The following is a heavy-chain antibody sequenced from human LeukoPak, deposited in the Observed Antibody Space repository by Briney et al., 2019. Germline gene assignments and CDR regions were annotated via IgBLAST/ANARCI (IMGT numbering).Heavy chain of an antibody. CDR2: INADGRYT. Sequence: GGSLRLSCAASGFTFSSYWMHWVRQAPGKGLVWVSRINADGRYTSYADSVKGRFTISRDNAKNTLYLQMNSLRAEDTALYYCARDRFRVPIDHWGQGTLVTVSS. V-gene: IGHV3-74*01. D-gene: IGHD5/OR15-5a*01. CDR1: GFTFSSYW. CDR3: ARDRFRVPIDH. J-gene: IGHJ4*02.